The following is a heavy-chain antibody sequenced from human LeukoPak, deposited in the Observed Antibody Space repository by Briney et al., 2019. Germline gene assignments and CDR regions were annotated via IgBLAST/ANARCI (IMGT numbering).Heavy chain of an antibody. D-gene: IGHD6-19*01. CDR2: ISSSSSYI. CDR3: ARDSSSSGWYGGDYFDY. Sequence: GGSLRLSCAASGFTFSSYSMNWVRQAPGKGLEWVSSISSSSSYIYYADSVKGRFTTSRDNAKNSLYLQMNSLRAEDTAVYYCARDSSSSGWYGGDYFDYWGQGTLVTVSS. V-gene: IGHV3-21*01. J-gene: IGHJ4*02. CDR1: GFTFSSYS.